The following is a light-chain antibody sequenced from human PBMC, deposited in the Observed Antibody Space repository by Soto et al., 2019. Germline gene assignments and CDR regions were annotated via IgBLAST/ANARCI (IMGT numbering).Light chain of an antibody. V-gene: IGKV1-39*01. CDR1: RNIDKN. J-gene: IGKJ1*01. CDR2: ATS. Sequence: DIQMTQSPSSLSASIGDRVTITCRASRNIDKNLNWYQQKPGKAPTLLIYATSVLQNGVPSRVSGSGSGTAFTLTVNSLQPEDFAVYFCQQSYSSPWTFGLGTKVEI. CDR3: QQSYSSPWT.